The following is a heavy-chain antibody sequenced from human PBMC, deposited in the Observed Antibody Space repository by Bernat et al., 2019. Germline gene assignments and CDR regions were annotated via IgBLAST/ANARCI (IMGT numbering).Heavy chain of an antibody. CDR3: ARQGARITIFGVVIMGAFDI. D-gene: IGHD3-3*01. Sequence: QVQLQESGPGLVEPSQTLSLTCTVSGGSISSGGYYWTWIRLHPEKGLEWIGSIYYSGSTYYNPSLKSRVTISVDTSKNPFSLKLSSVTAADTAVYYCARQGARITIFGVVIMGAFDIWGQGTMVTVSS. CDR2: IYYSGST. CDR1: GGSISSGGYY. J-gene: IGHJ3*02. V-gene: IGHV4-39*01.